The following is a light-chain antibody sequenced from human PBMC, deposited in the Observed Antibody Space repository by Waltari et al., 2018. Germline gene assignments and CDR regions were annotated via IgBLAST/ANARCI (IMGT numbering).Light chain of an antibody. CDR1: QGINTY. Sequence: DIQMTQSPSSLSASVGDRVTITCRASQGINTYLNWYQQKPGKAPKVLIYSAHRVESGVPSRFSGSGAGTEFTLTISSLQPEDFGVYYCQQYNSVPYSFGQGTKVEIK. J-gene: IGKJ2*03. CDR3: QQYNSVPYS. CDR2: SAH. V-gene: IGKV1-16*01.